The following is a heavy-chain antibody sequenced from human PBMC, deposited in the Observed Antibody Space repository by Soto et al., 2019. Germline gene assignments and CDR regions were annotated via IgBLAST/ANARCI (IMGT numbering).Heavy chain of an antibody. CDR2: IYYSGST. Sequence: QVQLQESGPGLVKPSQTLSLTCSVSGDSISSGGYYSSWIRQHPGKGLEWIGYIYYSGSTEYNPSLKSRVTISLDTSKNQFALKLSSVTAADTAVYYCAREGGSYSSFFDYWGQGTLVTVSS. V-gene: IGHV4-31*03. J-gene: IGHJ4*02. CDR3: AREGGSYSSFFDY. D-gene: IGHD2-15*01. CDR1: GDSISSGGYY.